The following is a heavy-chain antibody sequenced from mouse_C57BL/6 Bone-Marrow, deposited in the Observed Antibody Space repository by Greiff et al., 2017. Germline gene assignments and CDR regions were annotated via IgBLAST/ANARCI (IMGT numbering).Heavy chain of an antibody. D-gene: IGHD3-1*01. Sequence: VQLKQSGAELVRPGASVKLSCKASGYTFTDYYINWVKQRPGQGLEWIARIYPGSGNTYYNEKFKGKATLTAEKASSTAYMQLSSLTSEDSAVYFCARGGSFSWCADWGQGTLVTVSA. CDR2: IYPGSGNT. V-gene: IGHV1-76*01. CDR1: GYTFTDYY. CDR3: ARGGSFSWCAD. J-gene: IGHJ3*01.